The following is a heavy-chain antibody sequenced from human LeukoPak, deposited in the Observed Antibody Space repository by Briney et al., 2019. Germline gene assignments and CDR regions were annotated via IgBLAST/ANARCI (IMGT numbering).Heavy chain of an antibody. D-gene: IGHD3-10*01. CDR2: IYYSGSA. CDR3: TGGGLVRGVTHWFDP. CDR1: GGSISSTNNY. J-gene: IGHJ5*02. V-gene: IGHV4-39*01. Sequence: SETLSLTCTLSGGSISSTNNYWGWIRQPPGKGLEWIGSIYYSGSAYSNPSLKSPVTISLDTSKNKFSLQLDSVTPEDTAVYYCTGGGLVRGVTHWFDPWGQGILVTVSS.